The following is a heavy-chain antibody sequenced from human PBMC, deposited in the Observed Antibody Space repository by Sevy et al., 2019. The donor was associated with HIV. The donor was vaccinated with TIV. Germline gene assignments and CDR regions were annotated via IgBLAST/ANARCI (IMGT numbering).Heavy chain of an antibody. CDR3: ARGKSGYGYGLNS. CDR2: MYSDGTT. D-gene: IGHD5-18*01. Sequence: GGSLRLYCAASGFTVSSNYMTWVRQAPGKGLAGVSVMYSDGTTYHADSVKDRFTISRDNSKNTLFLEMNSLRAEDTAFYYCARGKSGYGYGLNSWGQGTLVTVSS. CDR1: GFTVSSNY. V-gene: IGHV3-66*01. J-gene: IGHJ4*02.